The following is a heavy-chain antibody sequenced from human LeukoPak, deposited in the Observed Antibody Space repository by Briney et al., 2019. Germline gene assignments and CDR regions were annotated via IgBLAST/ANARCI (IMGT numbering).Heavy chain of an antibody. J-gene: IGHJ4*02. CDR1: GYSFTSYW. CDR2: IYPGDSDT. Sequence: GESLKISCKGSGYSFTSYWIGWVRQMPGKGLKWMGIIYPGDSDTRYSPSFQGQVTISADKSISTAYLQWSSLKASDTAMYYCARTRIYDSSGYYYAGRVIPPLDYWGQGTLVTVSS. CDR3: ARTRIYDSSGYYYAGRVIPPLDY. D-gene: IGHD3-22*01. V-gene: IGHV5-51*01.